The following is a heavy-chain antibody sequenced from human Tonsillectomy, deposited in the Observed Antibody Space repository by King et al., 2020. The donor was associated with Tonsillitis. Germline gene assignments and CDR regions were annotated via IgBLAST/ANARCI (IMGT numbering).Heavy chain of an antibody. J-gene: IGHJ6*02. CDR1: GYTFTSYG. Sequence: VQLVESGAEVKKPGASVKVSCKASGYTFTSYGISWVRQAPGQGLEWMGWISAYNGNTNYAQKLQGRVTMTTDTSTSTAYMELRSLRSDDTAVYYCARDLPSIAAPGYYYYYGMDVWGQGTTVTVSS. D-gene: IGHD6-6*01. CDR3: ARDLPSIAAPGYYYYYGMDV. CDR2: ISAYNGNT. V-gene: IGHV1-18*04.